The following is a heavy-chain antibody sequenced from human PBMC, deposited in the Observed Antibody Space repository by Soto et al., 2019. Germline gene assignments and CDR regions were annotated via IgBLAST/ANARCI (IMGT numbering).Heavy chain of an antibody. D-gene: IGHD3-3*01. Sequence: SETLSLTYPVSGGSFNSGSYSLSWIRQPPGKGLEWIGYVYHTGRTSYNPSLKSRVSISMDTSKNQFSLNLDSVTAADTAVYFCARDFAYFDSWGQGTLVTVSS. CDR3: ARDFAYFDS. V-gene: IGHV4-61*01. CDR2: VYHTGRT. CDR1: GGSFNSGSYS. J-gene: IGHJ4*02.